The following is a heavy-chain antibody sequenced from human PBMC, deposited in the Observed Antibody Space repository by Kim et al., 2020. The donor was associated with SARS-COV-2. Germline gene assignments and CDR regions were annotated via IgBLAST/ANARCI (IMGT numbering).Heavy chain of an antibody. J-gene: IGHJ6*02. CDR3: ASAPSYGSGRLYGMDV. V-gene: IGHV6-1*01. Sequence: SQTLSLTCAISGDSVSSNSAAWNWIRQSPSRGLEWLGRTYYRSKWYNDYAVSVKSRITINPDTSKNQFSLQLNSVTPEDTAVYYYASAPSYGSGRLYGMDVWGQGTTVTVSS. CDR1: GDSVSSNSAA. D-gene: IGHD3-10*01. CDR2: TYYRSKWYN.